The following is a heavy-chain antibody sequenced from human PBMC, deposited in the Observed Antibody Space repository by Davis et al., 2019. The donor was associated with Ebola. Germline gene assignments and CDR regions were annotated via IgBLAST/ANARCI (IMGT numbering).Heavy chain of an antibody. Sequence: GESLKISCAASGFTVSSNYMSWVRQAPGKGLEWVSVIYSGGSTYCADSVKGRFTISRDNSKNTLYLQMNSLRAEDTAVYYCARGGILTGYYHFDYWGQGTLVTVSS. CDR1: GFTVSSNY. V-gene: IGHV3-53*01. CDR3: ARGGILTGYYHFDY. CDR2: IYSGGST. D-gene: IGHD3-9*01. J-gene: IGHJ4*02.